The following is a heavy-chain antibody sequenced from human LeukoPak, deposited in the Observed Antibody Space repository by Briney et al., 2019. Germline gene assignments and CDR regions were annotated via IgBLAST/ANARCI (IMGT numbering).Heavy chain of an antibody. D-gene: IGHD6-13*01. V-gene: IGHV3-23*01. Sequence: PGGSLRLSCAASGFTFSSYAMSWVRQAPGKGLEWVSDISGSGGSTYYPDSVKGRFTISRDNSKNTLYLQRNSLRAEDTAVYYCAKYWFSSSWFDYWGQGTLVTVSS. CDR1: GFTFSSYA. CDR3: AKYWFSSSWFDY. J-gene: IGHJ4*02. CDR2: ISGSGGST.